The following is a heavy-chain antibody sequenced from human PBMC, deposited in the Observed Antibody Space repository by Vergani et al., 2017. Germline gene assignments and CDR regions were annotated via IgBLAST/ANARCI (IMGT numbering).Heavy chain of an antibody. CDR3: AKLLGDCSSTSSEGYMDV. CDR1: GFTFSTYA. CDR2: ISGSGGST. D-gene: IGHD2-2*01. Sequence: EVQLLESGGGLVQPGGSLRLSCAASGFTFSTYAMTWVRQAPGKGLEWVSAISGSGGSTYYADSVKGRFTISRDNSKNTLYLQVNSLRAEDTAVYYCAKLLGDCSSTSSEGYMDVWGKGTTVTVSS. V-gene: IGHV3-23*01. J-gene: IGHJ6*03.